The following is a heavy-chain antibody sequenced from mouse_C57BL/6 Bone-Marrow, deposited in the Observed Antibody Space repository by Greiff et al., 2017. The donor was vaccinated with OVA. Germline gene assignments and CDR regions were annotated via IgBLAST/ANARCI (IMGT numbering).Heavy chain of an antibody. Sequence: QVQLQQPGAELVKPGASVKMSCKASGYTFTSYWITWVQQRPGQGLEWIGDIYPGSGSTNYNEKFKSKATLTVDTSSSTAYMQLSSLTSEDSAVYYGASGWLLRNYYAMDYWGQGTSVTVSS. CDR1: GYTFTSYW. D-gene: IGHD2-3*01. CDR3: ASGWLLRNYYAMDY. J-gene: IGHJ4*01. V-gene: IGHV1-55*01. CDR2: IYPGSGST.